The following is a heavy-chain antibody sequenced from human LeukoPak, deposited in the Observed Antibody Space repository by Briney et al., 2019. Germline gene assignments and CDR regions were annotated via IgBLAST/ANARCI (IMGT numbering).Heavy chain of an antibody. Sequence: SETLSLTCTVSGGSISSYYWSWIRQPPGKGLEWIGYIYYSGSTNYNPSLKGRVTISVDTSKNQFSLKLSSVTAADTAVYYCAREDYYDSSGYSHWGQGTLVTASS. V-gene: IGHV4-59*01. D-gene: IGHD3-22*01. CDR2: IYYSGST. J-gene: IGHJ4*02. CDR1: GGSISSYY. CDR3: AREDYYDSSGYSH.